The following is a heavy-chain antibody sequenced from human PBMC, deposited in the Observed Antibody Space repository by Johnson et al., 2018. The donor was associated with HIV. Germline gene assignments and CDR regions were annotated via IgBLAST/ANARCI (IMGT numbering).Heavy chain of an antibody. V-gene: IGHV3-23*04. D-gene: IGHD6-19*01. Sequence: VQLVESGGGLVKPGGSLRLSCAASGFTFNNAWMSWVRQAPGKGLEWVSAISDSGDNTYYADSVRGRFTISRDNSKNPLYLQMNSLRAEDSAVYYCAKLAIDYSGAWYGLTFDIWGQGTMVTVSS. CDR1: GFTFNNAW. J-gene: IGHJ3*02. CDR2: ISDSGDNT. CDR3: AKLAIDYSGAWYGLTFDI.